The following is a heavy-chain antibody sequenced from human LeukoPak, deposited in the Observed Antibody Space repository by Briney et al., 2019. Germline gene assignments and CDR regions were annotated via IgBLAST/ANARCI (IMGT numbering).Heavy chain of an antibody. J-gene: IGHJ4*02. CDR2: INPNSGGT. V-gene: IGHV1-2*02. CDR1: GYTFTGYY. CDR3: ARAAVRYCTNGVCAALDY. D-gene: IGHD2-8*01. Sequence: ASVKVSCKASGYTFTGYYMHWVRQAPGQGLEWMGWINPNSGGTSYAQKFQGRVTMTRDTSISTAYMELSRLRSDDTAVYYCARAAVRYCTNGVCAALDYWGQGTLVTVSS.